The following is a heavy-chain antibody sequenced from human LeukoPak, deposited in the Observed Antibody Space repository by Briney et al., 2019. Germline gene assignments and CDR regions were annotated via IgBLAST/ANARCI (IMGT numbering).Heavy chain of an antibody. Sequence: QPGRSLRLSCAASGFTFDDYAMHWVRQAPGKGLEWVSGISWNSGSIGYADSVEGRFTISRDNAKNSLYLQMNSLRAEDTALYYCAKVRNLRVYGNAFDIWGQGTMVTVSS. CDR1: GFTFDDYA. V-gene: IGHV3-9*01. D-gene: IGHD1-14*01. J-gene: IGHJ3*02. CDR2: ISWNSGSI. CDR3: AKVRNLRVYGNAFDI.